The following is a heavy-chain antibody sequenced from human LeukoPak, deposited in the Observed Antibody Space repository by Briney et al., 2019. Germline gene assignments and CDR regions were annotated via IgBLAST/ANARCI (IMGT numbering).Heavy chain of an antibody. V-gene: IGHV4-39*01. D-gene: IGHD2-15*01. CDR1: GGSISSSSCY. J-gene: IGHJ4*02. Sequence: KTSETLSLTCTVSGGSISSSSCYWGWIRQPPGKGLEWIGSIYYSGSTYYNPSLKSRVTISVDTSKNQFSLKLSSVTAADTAVYYCARHGASNYCSGGSYYSDVFDYWGQGTLVTVSS. CDR3: ARHGASNYCSGGSYYSDVFDY. CDR2: IYYSGST.